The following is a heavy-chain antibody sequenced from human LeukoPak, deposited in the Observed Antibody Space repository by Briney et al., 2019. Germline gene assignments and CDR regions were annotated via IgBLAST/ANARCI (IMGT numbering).Heavy chain of an antibody. V-gene: IGHV4-34*01. CDR3: AKVVGFSSSLEFNYWYFEP. D-gene: IGHD6-13*01. Sequence: PSETLSLTCAVYGRSFSGYYWSWIRQPPGKGLEWIGEINHSGSTNYNPSLKSRVTISVDTSKNQFSLKLSSVTAADTAVYYCAKVVGFSSSLEFNYWYFEPLGRGTLVTVSS. CDR1: GRSFSGYY. J-gene: IGHJ2*01. CDR2: INHSGST.